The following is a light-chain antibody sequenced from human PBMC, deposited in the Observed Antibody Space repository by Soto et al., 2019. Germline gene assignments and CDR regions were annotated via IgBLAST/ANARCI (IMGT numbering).Light chain of an antibody. Sequence: DIVMTQSPDSLAVSLGERATINCKSSQSVLYGSNSKNYLAWYQQKPGQRTKLLIYWASTRESGVPDRFRGSGSGTDFTLTISRLQAEDVAVYYCQQYYSTPLTFRGGTKVEIK. CDR2: WAS. V-gene: IGKV4-1*01. J-gene: IGKJ4*01. CDR1: QSVLYGSNSKNY. CDR3: QQYYSTPLT.